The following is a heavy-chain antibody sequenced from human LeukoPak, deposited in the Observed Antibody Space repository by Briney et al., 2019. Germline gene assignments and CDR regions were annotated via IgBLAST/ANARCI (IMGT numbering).Heavy chain of an antibody. J-gene: IGHJ4*02. Sequence: GGSLRLSCAASGFTFASYGMHWVRQAPGKGLEWVAFIRFDGTNEYYTDSVKGRFTITRDTSKKTLYLQMNSLRAEDTAVYYCAKDPLWLDDYWGQGTLVTVSS. CDR2: IRFDGTNE. CDR1: GFTFASYG. D-gene: IGHD6-19*01. V-gene: IGHV3-30*02. CDR3: AKDPLWLDDY.